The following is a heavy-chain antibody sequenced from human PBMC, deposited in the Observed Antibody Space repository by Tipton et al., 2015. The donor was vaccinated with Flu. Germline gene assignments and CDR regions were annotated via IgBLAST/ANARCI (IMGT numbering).Heavy chain of an antibody. Sequence: LRLSCTVSGGSISSGTYYWTWMRQPAGKGLEWIGRIHESGSTNYNPSLRSRVTMPVDTSKNHFSLKLRSVTAADTAVYYCARDYSNRGLSYYFGMDVWGQGTTVTVSS. CDR2: IHESGST. J-gene: IGHJ6*02. V-gene: IGHV4-61*02. CDR1: GGSISSGTYY. D-gene: IGHD4-11*01. CDR3: ARDYSNRGLSYYFGMDV.